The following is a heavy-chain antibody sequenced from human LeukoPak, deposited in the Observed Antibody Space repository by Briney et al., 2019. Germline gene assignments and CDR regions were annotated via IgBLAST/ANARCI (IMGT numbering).Heavy chain of an antibody. V-gene: IGHV1-24*01. CDR2: FDPEDGET. J-gene: IGHJ3*02. CDR3: ATAQPGYCSSTSCHGDAFDI. CDR1: GYTLTELS. Sequence: ASVKVSCKVSGYTLTELSMHWVRQAPGKGLERMGGFDPEDGETIYAQKFQGRVTMTEDTSTDTAYMELSSLRSEDTAVYYCATAQPGYCSSTSCHGDAFDIWGQGTMVTVSS. D-gene: IGHD2-2*01.